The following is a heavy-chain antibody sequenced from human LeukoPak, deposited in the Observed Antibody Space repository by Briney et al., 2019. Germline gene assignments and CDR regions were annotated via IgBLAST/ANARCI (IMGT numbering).Heavy chain of an antibody. CDR2: ISSSSSYI. CDR1: GVAYSSYN. D-gene: IGHD6-19*01. Sequence: PRGSLILSCAASGVAYSSYNMNCFRQHPGKGLEWGSSISSSSSYIYYADSVKGRFTISRDNAKNSLYLQMNSLRAEDTAVYYCARFLAVAGPDFDYWGQGTLVTVSS. V-gene: IGHV3-21*01. J-gene: IGHJ4*02. CDR3: ARFLAVAGPDFDY.